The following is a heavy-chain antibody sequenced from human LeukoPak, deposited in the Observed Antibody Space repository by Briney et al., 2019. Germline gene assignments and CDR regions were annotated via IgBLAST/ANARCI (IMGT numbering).Heavy chain of an antibody. D-gene: IGHD3-22*01. V-gene: IGHV1-69*05. J-gene: IGHJ5*02. Sequence: SVKVSCKASGGTFSSYAISWVRQAPGQGLEWMGRIIPIFGTANYAQKFQGRVTITTDESTGTAYMELSSLRSEDTAVYYCARGYYYDSSGYYWSFDPWGQGTLVTVSS. CDR1: GGTFSSYA. CDR2: IIPIFGTA. CDR3: ARGYYYDSSGYYWSFDP.